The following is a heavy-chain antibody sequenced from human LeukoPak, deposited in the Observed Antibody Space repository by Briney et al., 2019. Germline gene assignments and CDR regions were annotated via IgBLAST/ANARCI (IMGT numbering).Heavy chain of an antibody. J-gene: IGHJ4*02. V-gene: IGHV3-66*01. CDR2: IYSGGST. CDR3: ARRREHGSGSDWL. D-gene: IGHD3-10*01. Sequence: GGSLRLSCAASGFTVSSNYMSWFRQAPGKGLEWVSVIYSGGSTYYADSVKGRFTISRDNSKNTLYLQMNSLRAEDTAVYYCARRREHGSGSDWLWGQGTLVTVSS. CDR1: GFTVSSNY.